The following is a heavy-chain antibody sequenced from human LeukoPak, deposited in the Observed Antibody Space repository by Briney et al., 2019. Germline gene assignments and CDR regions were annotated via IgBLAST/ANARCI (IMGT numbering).Heavy chain of an antibody. CDR1: GGSISSGSYY. CDR2: IYTSGST. D-gene: IGHD3-3*01. CDR3: ALQGTIGSYFDY. J-gene: IGHJ4*02. V-gene: IGHV4-61*02. Sequence: PSQTLSLTCTVSGGSISSGSYYWSWSRQPAGKGLEWIGRIYTSGSTNYNPSLKSRVTISVDTSKNQFSLKLSSVTAADTAVYYCALQGTIGSYFDYWGQGTLVTVSS.